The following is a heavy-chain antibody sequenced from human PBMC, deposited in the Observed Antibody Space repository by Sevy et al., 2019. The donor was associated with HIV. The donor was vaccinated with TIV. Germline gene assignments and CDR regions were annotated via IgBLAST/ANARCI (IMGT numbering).Heavy chain of an antibody. D-gene: IGHD5-12*01. Sequence: SETLSLTCTVSGGSLSSSDSYWSWIRQPPGKGLEWLGYIHYTGGTYYNPFLKSRVAMSLDTSEVQFSLRLSFLTAADTALYYCANKRGYSHGPFDYWGQGILVTVSS. CDR2: IHYTGGT. CDR1: GGSLSSSDSY. V-gene: IGHV4-30-4*01. J-gene: IGHJ4*02. CDR3: ANKRGYSHGPFDY.